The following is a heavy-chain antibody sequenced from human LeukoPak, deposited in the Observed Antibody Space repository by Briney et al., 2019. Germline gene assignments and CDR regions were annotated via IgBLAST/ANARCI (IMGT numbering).Heavy chain of an antibody. CDR3: AASTYCTNGVCSNYFDY. CDR2: NNPNSGGT. J-gene: IGHJ4*02. D-gene: IGHD2-8*01. Sequence: ASVKVSCKASGYTFTGYYMHWVRQAPGQGLEWMGWNNPNSGGTNYAQKFQGRVTMTRDTSISTAYMELSRLRSDDTAVYYCAASTYCTNGVCSNYFDYWGQGTLVTVSS. CDR1: GYTFTGYY. V-gene: IGHV1-2*02.